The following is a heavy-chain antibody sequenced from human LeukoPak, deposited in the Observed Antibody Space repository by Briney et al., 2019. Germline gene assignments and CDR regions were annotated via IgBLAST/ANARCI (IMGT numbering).Heavy chain of an antibody. V-gene: IGHV4-31*03. CDR2: IYYSGST. J-gene: IGHJ4*02. D-gene: IGHD2-15*01. CDR1: GGSISSGGYY. CDR3: ARGGDIVVVASPLFDC. Sequence: PSETLSLTCTVSGGSISSGGYYWSWIRQHPGKGLEWIGYIYYSGSTYYNPSLKSRVTISVDTSKNQFSLKLSSVTAADTAVYYCARGGDIVVVASPLFDCWGQGTLVTVSS.